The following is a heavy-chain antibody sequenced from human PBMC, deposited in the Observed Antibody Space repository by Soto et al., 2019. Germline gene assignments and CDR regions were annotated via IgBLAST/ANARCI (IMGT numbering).Heavy chain of an antibody. CDR1: GFTFSTFG. V-gene: IGHV3-33*01. J-gene: IGHJ4*02. CDR3: ARDVWPTHCGRIGCSVFDY. CDR2: IWHDGSRQ. Sequence: QVQLVESGGGVVQPGRSLRLSCAASGFTFSTFGIHWVRQAPGKGLEWVTVIWHDGSRQLYANSVKGRFTISRDNSKNTVYLQLNSLRAEDAAVYYCARDVWPTHCGRIGCSVFDYWGQGTPVTVSS. D-gene: IGHD1-26*01.